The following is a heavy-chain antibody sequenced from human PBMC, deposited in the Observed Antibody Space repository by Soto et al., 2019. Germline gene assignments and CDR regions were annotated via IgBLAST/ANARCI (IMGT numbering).Heavy chain of an antibody. CDR2: ISGSGGGT. CDR1: GFIFSTYA. D-gene: IGHD4-17*01. J-gene: IGHJ4*02. CDR3: AKDLYGDYGGLDY. V-gene: IGHV3-23*01. Sequence: EVQLLESGGGLVQPGGSLRLSCAASGFIFSTYAMSWVRQAPGKGLEWVSGISGSGGGTYYADSVKGRFTISRDNSKNTRYLQMNSLRDEDTAVYYCAKDLYGDYGGLDYWGQGTLVTVSS.